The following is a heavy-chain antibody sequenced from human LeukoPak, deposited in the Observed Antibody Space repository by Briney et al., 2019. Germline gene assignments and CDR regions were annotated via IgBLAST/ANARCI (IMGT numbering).Heavy chain of an antibody. D-gene: IGHD1-26*01. CDR2: ISGSGGST. CDR1: GFTFSSYG. V-gene: IGHV3-23*01. J-gene: IGHJ4*02. Sequence: GGSLRLSCAASGFTFSSYGMSWVRQAPGKGLEWVSAISGSGGSTYYADSVKGRFTISRDNSKNTLYLQMNSLKTEDTAVYYCTTDSGSFWGQGTLVTVSS. CDR3: TTDSGSF.